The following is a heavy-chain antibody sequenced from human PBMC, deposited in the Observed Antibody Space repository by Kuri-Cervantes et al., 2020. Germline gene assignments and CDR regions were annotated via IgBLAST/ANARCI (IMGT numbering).Heavy chain of an antibody. CDR3: ATDNSGSYFDY. D-gene: IGHD1-26*01. J-gene: IGHJ4*02. V-gene: IGHV4-4*07. Sequence: SETLSLTCTLSGGSVSSYYWSWIRQPAGKALEWIGHIYTRGRTNYNPSLKSRVTMSVDTSRNQFSLKLSSVAAADTAVYYCATDNSGSYFDYWGQGTLVTVSS. CDR2: IYTRGRT. CDR1: GGSVSSYY.